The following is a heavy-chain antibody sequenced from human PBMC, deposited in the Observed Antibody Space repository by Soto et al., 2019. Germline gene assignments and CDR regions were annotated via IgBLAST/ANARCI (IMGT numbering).Heavy chain of an antibody. CDR2: ISSDSSTI. V-gene: IGHV3-48*02. CDR1: GFTFSSYS. CDR3: ARESRFLEWLSLNWFDP. J-gene: IGHJ5*02. Sequence: EVQLVESGGGLVQPGGSLRLSYAASGFTFSSYSMNWVRQAPGKGLEWVSYISSDSSTIYYADSVKGRFTISRDNAKNSLYLQMNSLRDEDTAVYYCARESRFLEWLSLNWFDPWGQGTLVTVSS. D-gene: IGHD3-3*01.